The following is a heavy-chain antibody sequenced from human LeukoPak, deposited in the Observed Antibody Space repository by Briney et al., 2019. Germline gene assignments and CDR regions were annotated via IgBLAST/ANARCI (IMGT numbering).Heavy chain of an antibody. J-gene: IGHJ4*02. V-gene: IGHV4-39*01. CDR1: GGSISSSSYY. Sequence: KPSETLSLTCTVSGGSISSSSYYWGWIRQPPGKGLEWIGSIYYSGSTYYNPSLKSRVTISVDTSKNQFSLRLSSVTAADTAVYYCARLPRYYGDDYWGQGTLVTVSS. CDR3: ARLPRYYGDDY. D-gene: IGHD4-17*01. CDR2: IYYSGST.